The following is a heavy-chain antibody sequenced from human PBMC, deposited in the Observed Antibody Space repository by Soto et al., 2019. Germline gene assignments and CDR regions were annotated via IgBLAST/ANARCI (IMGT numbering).Heavy chain of an antibody. CDR1: GYTITALS. J-gene: IGHJ4*02. CDR3: ATKDYDIFGY. D-gene: IGHD3-9*01. V-gene: IGHV1-24*01. CDR2: FDPEDGET. Sequence: ASAEVSCKVSGYTITALSMHWVRQAPVKGLEWMGGFDPEDGETIYAQKFQGRVTMTEDTSTDTAYMELSSLRSEDTAVYYCATKDYDIFGYWGQGTLVTVSS.